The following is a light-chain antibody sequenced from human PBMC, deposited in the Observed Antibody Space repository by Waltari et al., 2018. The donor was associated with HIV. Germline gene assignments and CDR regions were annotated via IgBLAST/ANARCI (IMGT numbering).Light chain of an antibody. Sequence: QSALTQPPSASGSPGQSVTISCTGTSSDVGGYNYVSWYQQHPGKAPKLMIYEVSKRPAGAPDRFSCSKAGNTASLTVCGLQAEDEADYYCSSCAGSNNGVFGGGTKLTVL. CDR1: SSDVGGYNY. CDR3: SSCAGSNNGV. V-gene: IGLV2-8*01. J-gene: IGLJ3*02. CDR2: EVS.